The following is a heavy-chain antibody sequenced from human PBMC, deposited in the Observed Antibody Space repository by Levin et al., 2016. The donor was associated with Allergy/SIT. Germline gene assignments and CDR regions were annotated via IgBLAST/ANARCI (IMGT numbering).Heavy chain of an antibody. CDR3: ARGDSSGYYFGI. CDR1: GGSISSSSYY. V-gene: IGHV3-7*01. CDR2: IKQDGSEK. J-gene: IGHJ4*02. D-gene: IGHD3-22*01. Sequence: ETLSLTCTVSGGSISSSSYYWSWVRQAPGKGLEWVANIKQDGSEKYYVDSVKGRFTISRDNAKNSLYLQMNSLRAEDTAVYYCARGDSSGYYFGIWGQGTLVTVSS.